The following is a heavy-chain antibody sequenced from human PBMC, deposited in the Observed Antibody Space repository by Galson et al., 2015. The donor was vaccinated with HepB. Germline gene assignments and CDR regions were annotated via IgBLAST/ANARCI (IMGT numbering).Heavy chain of an antibody. J-gene: IGHJ4*02. CDR3: ARDDVDTAMGVGY. CDR1: GFTFSSYS. D-gene: IGHD5-18*01. Sequence: SLRLSCAASGFTFSSYSMNWVRQAPGKGLEWVSYISSSSTIYYADSVKGRFTISRDNAKNSLYLQMNSLRDEDTAVYYCARDDVDTAMGVGYWGQGTLVTVSS. V-gene: IGHV3-48*02. CDR2: ISSSSTI.